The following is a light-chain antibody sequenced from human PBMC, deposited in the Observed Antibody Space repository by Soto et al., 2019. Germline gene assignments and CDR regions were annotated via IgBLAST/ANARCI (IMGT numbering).Light chain of an antibody. Sequence: DIVMTHSPSSLCACVGDEFTFTCRASQSINNYLSWYQQKPGKAPKLLMFAASSLESGVPSRFSGSESGTEFTLTISSLQPEDFATYFCLQDYGYPWTFGQGTKVDIK. J-gene: IGKJ1*01. V-gene: IGKV1-39*01. CDR1: QSINNY. CDR2: AAS. CDR3: LQDYGYPWT.